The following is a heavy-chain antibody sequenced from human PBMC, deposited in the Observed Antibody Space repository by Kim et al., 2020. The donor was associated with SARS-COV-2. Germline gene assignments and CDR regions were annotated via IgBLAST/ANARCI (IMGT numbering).Heavy chain of an antibody. Sequence: SVKVSCKASGGTFSSYAISWVRQAPGQGLEWMGGIIPIFGTANYAQKFQGRVTITADESTSTAYMELSSLRSEDTAVYYCARDTHCTNGVCYPEEGGMDVWGQGTTVTVSS. CDR1: GGTFSSYA. CDR3: ARDTHCTNGVCYPEEGGMDV. J-gene: IGHJ6*02. D-gene: IGHD2-8*01. CDR2: IIPIFGTA. V-gene: IGHV1-69*13.